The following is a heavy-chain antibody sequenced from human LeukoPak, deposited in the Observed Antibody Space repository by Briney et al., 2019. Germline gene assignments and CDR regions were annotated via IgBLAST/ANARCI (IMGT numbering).Heavy chain of an antibody. CDR2: IRKKGYGGTT. J-gene: IGHJ4*02. CDR1: GFTFGDFA. V-gene: IGHV3-49*04. CDR3: TRASYNWGSYGIGY. D-gene: IGHD3-16*01. Sequence: GGSLRLSCITSGFTFGDFAMSWVRQAPGKGLEWIGFIRKKGYGGTTEYAASVKGRFIISRDDSKSTAYLQMNSLKNEDTAVYYCTRASYNWGSYGIGYWGQGTLVSVSS.